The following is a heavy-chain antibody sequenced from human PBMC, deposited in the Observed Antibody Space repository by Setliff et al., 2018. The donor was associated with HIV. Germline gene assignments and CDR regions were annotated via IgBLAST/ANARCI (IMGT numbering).Heavy chain of an antibody. CDR3: ARDGHYNFWSGYGYYYYHMDV. V-gene: IGHV1-69*05. Sequence: SVKVSCKASGGSFSSYAISWVRQAPGQGLEWMGGIIPIFGTTNYAQKFQGRVTMTRDTSTSTLYMELSSLRSEDTAVYYCARDGHYNFWSGYGYYYYHMDVWGKGTTVTVSS. J-gene: IGHJ6*03. D-gene: IGHD3-3*01. CDR2: IIPIFGTT. CDR1: GGSFSSYA.